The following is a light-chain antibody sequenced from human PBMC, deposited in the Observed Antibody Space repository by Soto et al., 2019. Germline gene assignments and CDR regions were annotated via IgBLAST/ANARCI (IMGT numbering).Light chain of an antibody. V-gene: IGKV3D-15*01. CDR2: DAS. CDR3: QKYDNWPVT. J-gene: IGKJ4*01. Sequence: EIVMTQSPATLSVSPGERFSFSCRASQSIRSNLAWYQHKPGQAPRLLISDASAGATGIPDRFSGSGSGTELNLTINRLQSEDFAVYYCQKYDNWPVTCGGGTKVDI. CDR1: QSIRSN.